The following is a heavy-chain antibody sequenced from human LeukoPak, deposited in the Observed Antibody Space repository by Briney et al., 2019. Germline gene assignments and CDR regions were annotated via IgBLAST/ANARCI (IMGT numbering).Heavy chain of an antibody. CDR2: INHSGST. CDR3: VRGPGGNWFDP. D-gene: IGHD3-10*01. J-gene: IGHJ5*02. V-gene: IGHV4-34*01. CDR1: GGSFSGYY. Sequence: SETLSLTCAVYGGSFSGYYWSWIRQPPGKGLEWIGEINHSGSTNYNPSLKGRVTISVDTSKNQFSLKLSSVTAADTAVYYCVRGPGGNWFDPWGQGTLVTVSS.